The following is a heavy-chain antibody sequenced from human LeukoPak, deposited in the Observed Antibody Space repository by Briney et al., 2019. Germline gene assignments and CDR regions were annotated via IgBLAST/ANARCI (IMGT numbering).Heavy chain of an antibody. V-gene: IGHV3-49*04. CDR3: TTSFDYGEPWSWFDP. J-gene: IGHJ5*02. CDR1: GFTFGDYA. D-gene: IGHD4-17*01. Sequence: PGRSLRLSCTASGFTFGDYAMSWVRQAPGKGLEWVGFIRSKAYGGTTEYAASVKGRFTISRDDSKSIAYLQMNSLKTEDTAVYHCTTSFDYGEPWSWFDPWGQGTLVTVSS. CDR2: IRSKAYGGTT.